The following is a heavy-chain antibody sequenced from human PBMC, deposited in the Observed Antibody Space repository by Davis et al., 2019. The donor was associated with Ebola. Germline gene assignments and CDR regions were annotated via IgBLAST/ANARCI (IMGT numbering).Heavy chain of an antibody. CDR2: IYYSGST. CDR1: GGSISSRSYH. CDR3: ARHLGQWLPLGTLDI. J-gene: IGHJ3*02. D-gene: IGHD6-19*01. V-gene: IGHV4-39*01. Sequence: MPSETLSLTCTVSGGSISSRSYHWGWIRQPPGKGLEWIGSIYYSGSTYYNPSLKSRVTISVDTSKNQFSLKLSSVTAADTAVYYCARHLGQWLPLGTLDIWGQGTMVTVSS.